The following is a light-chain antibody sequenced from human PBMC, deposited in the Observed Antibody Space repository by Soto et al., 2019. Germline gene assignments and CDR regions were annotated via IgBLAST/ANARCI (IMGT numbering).Light chain of an antibody. V-gene: IGKV1-12*02. CDR2: AAS. Sequence: DIQMTQSPSSVSASVGDIDTINCRARPGIISWVAWYQQKPGTAPKRLIYAASSLQSGDPSRFSGSGSGTDFTLTISSLQPEYFASYYCKQANSFPYTFGQGTKLQIK. J-gene: IGKJ2*01. CDR3: KQANSFPYT. CDR1: PGIISW.